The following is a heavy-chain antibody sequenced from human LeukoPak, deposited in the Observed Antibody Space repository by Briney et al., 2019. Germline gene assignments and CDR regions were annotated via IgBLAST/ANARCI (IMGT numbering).Heavy chain of an antibody. J-gene: IGHJ4*01. CDR2: IYHSGST. Sequence: PSETLSLTCAVSGYSISSGYYWGWIRQPPGKGLEWIGSIYHSGSTYYNPSLKSRVTISVDTSKNQFSLKLSSVTAADTAVYYCARHGVYVSGSYSYHPPFDDWGHGTLVNV. CDR3: ARHGVYVSGSYSYHPPFDD. D-gene: IGHD3-10*01. V-gene: IGHV4-38-2*01. CDR1: GYSISSGYY.